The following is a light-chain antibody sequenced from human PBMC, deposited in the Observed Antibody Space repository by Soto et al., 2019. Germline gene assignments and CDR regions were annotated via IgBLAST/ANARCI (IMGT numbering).Light chain of an antibody. CDR3: QQYMSAVT. Sequence: EIVLTQSPGSLSLSPGQRATLSCRASQSVDTTFFAWYQKKPGQAPRLLIYGASNRATGIPDRFRGSGAGPDFILIISRLAPEDFAVYYCQQYMSAVTFGQGTKVEIK. J-gene: IGKJ1*01. CDR1: QSVDTTF. V-gene: IGKV3-20*01. CDR2: GAS.